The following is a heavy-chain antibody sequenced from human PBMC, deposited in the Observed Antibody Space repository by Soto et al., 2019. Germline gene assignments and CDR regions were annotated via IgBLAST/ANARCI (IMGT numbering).Heavy chain of an antibody. V-gene: IGHV3-23*01. J-gene: IGHJ4*02. CDR2: ISGSGGST. Sequence: GGSLRLSCAASGFTFSSYAMSWVRQAPGKGVEWVSAISGSGGSTYYADSVKGRFTISRDNSKNTLYLQMNSLRAEDTAVYYCATHYAWELNDCWGQATLVNVSS. CDR1: GFTFSSYA. CDR3: ATHYAWELNDC. D-gene: IGHD1-26*01.